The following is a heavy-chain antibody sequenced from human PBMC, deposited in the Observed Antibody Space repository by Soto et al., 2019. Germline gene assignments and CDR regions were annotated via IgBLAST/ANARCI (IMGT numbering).Heavy chain of an antibody. V-gene: IGHV3-30*18. J-gene: IGHJ3*02. Sequence: LSCAASGFTFSSYGMHWVRQAPGKGLEWVAVISYDGSNKYYADSVKGRFTISRDNSKNTLYLQMNSLRAEDTAVYYCAKDTRGSGWYGGAFDIWGQGTMVTVSS. CDR3: AKDTRGSGWYGGAFDI. D-gene: IGHD6-19*01. CDR1: GFTFSSYG. CDR2: ISYDGSNK.